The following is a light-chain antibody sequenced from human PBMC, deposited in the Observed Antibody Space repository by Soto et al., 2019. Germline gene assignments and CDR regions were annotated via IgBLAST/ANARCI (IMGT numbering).Light chain of an antibody. CDR3: QQYGSLPRT. V-gene: IGKV3-20*01. CDR2: GAS. CDR1: QSVSSSY. Sequence: EIVLTQSPGTLSLSPGERATLSCRASQSVSSSYLAWYQQKPGQAPRLLIYGASSRATGIPDRFSGSGSGTDFTLTSSRLAPEDFAVYYCQQYGSLPRTFGQGTKVEIK. J-gene: IGKJ1*01.